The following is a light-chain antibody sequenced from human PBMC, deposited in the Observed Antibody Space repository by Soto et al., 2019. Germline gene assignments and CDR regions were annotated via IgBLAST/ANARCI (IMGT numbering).Light chain of an antibody. CDR2: DYD. Sequence: QSALTKPPSASGTPGQRVTIPCPTSSSNLGDNTVNWYQQVPGTAPKLLIYDYDQRPSGVPDRFSGSKSGTSASLAISGLQSEDEADYYCAAWDASLDGYVFGTGTKVTVL. V-gene: IGLV1-44*01. CDR1: SSNLGDNT. J-gene: IGLJ1*01. CDR3: AAWDASLDGYV.